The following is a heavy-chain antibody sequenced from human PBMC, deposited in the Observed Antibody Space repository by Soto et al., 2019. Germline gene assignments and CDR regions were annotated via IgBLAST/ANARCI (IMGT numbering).Heavy chain of an antibody. V-gene: IGHV1-69*12. CDR3: ARDPTVAGTGYYYYGMDV. CDR1: GGTFSSYA. CDR2: IIPIFGTA. Sequence: QVQLVQSGAEVKKPGSSVKVSCKASGGTFSSYAISWVRQAPGQGLEWMGGIIPIFGTANYAQKFQGRVTITADESTSTAYMELSRLRSEYTAVYYCARDPTVAGTGYYYYGMDVWGQGTTVTVSS. D-gene: IGHD6-19*01. J-gene: IGHJ6*02.